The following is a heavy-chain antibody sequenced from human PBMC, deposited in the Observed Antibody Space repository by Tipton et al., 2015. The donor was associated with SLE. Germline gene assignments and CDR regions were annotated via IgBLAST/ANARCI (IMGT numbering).Heavy chain of an antibody. Sequence: QVQLVQSGPEVKKPGSSVKVSCKASGGTFSSYAISWVRQAPGQGLEWMGGIIPIFGTANYAQKFQGRVTITADESTSTAYMELSSLRSEDMAVYYCARGGPRSSPLDYGMDVWGQGTTVTVSS. CDR2: IIPIFGTA. D-gene: IGHD6-6*01. CDR3: ARGGPRSSPLDYGMDV. V-gene: IGHV1-69*01. CDR1: GGTFSSYA. J-gene: IGHJ6*02.